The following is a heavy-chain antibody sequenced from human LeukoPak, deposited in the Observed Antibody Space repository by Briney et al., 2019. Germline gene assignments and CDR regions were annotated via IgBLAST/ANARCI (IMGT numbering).Heavy chain of an antibody. J-gene: IGHJ4*02. CDR1: GFTFSSHM. Sequence: PGGSLRLSCAGSGFTFSSHMMNWVRQAPGKGLEWVSSISGSQTYIYYADSVKGRFAISRDNGKNSLFLQMDSLGAEDTAVYYCARGAEATSSFFDYWGQGIPVTVSS. D-gene: IGHD1-26*01. CDR3: ARGAEATSSFFDY. CDR2: ISGSQTYI. V-gene: IGHV3-21*06.